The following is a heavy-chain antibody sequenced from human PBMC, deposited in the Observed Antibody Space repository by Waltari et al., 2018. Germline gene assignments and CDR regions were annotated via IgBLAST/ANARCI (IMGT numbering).Heavy chain of an antibody. CDR1: GFTYSHHW. D-gene: IGHD6-13*01. CDR2: INGDGSTS. J-gene: IGHJ6*02. Sequence: EEQLVESGGGLVQPGDSLRLSCAASGFTYSHHWMHWVRQAPGKGLVWVSRINGDGSTSNYADSVKGRFTISRDNTKKTLYLQMKRLGVEDTAVYYCARLAPKTYRSPVPGRDYYYGLDVWGQGTTVTVSS. V-gene: IGHV3-74*01. CDR3: ARLAPKTYRSPVPGRDYYYGLDV.